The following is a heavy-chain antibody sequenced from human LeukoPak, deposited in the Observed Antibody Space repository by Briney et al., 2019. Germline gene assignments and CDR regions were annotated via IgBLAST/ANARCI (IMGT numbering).Heavy chain of an antibody. Sequence: GGSLRLSCAASGFTFNNYDMSWVRQAPGKGLEWVSGIRGSGDTTYYADSVKGRRFTISRDNSKNTLYLQMSSLRAEDTAVYYCVKGRGYSYENLYDYWGQGTLVTVSS. CDR3: VKGRGYSYENLYDY. V-gene: IGHV3-23*01. D-gene: IGHD5-18*01. J-gene: IGHJ4*02. CDR1: GFTFNNYD. CDR2: IRGSGDTT.